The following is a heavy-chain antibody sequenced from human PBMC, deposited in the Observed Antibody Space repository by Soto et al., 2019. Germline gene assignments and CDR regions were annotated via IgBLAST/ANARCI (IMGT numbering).Heavy chain of an antibody. J-gene: IGHJ4*02. CDR1: GFIFSNYV. Sequence: EVHLGDSGGGLVQPGGSLRLSCAASGFIFSNYVMSWFRQAPGKGLEWVSAISDAGVTSYYADSVKGRFTVSRDNSKNTLYLQMNSLRAEDTAIYDCANRQTALLTFDFWGQGTLVTVSS. CDR2: ISDAGVTS. CDR3: ANRQTALLTFDF. V-gene: IGHV3-23*04. D-gene: IGHD1-26*01.